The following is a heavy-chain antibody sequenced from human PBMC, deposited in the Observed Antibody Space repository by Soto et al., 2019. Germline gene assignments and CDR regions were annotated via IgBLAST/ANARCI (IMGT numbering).Heavy chain of an antibody. CDR3: AREGVQSLTTVTIPGFDP. CDR1: GCSVSSDSYN. CDR2: ITNSGTT. Sequence: PSETLCLTCSASGCSVSSDSYNWSWLRQPPGKGLEWVGYITNSGTTNYNPSLKSRLTVSLDTSMNQFSLKLSSVTAADTAVYYCAREGVQSLTTVTIPGFDPRGQGILVTGSS. D-gene: IGHD4-17*01. V-gene: IGHV4-30-4*01. J-gene: IGHJ5*02.